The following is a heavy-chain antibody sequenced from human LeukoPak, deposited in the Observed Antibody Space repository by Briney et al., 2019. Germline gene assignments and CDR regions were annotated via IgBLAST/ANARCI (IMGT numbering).Heavy chain of an antibody. D-gene: IGHD3-10*01. CDR2: ISAYNGNT. J-gene: IGHJ4*02. CDR1: GYTFTSCG. V-gene: IGHV1-18*01. CDR3: ARVFPYYYGSGSDY. Sequence: ASVKVSCKASGYTFTSCGISWVRQAPGQGLEWMGWISAYNGNTNYAQKLQGRVTMTTDTSTSTAYMELRSLRSDDTAVYYCARVFPYYYGSGSDYWGQGTLVTVSS.